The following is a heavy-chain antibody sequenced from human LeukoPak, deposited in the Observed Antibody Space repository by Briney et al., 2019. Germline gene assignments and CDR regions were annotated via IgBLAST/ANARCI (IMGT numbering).Heavy chain of an antibody. V-gene: IGHV1-69*01. CDR2: IIPIFGTA. CDR1: GGTFSSYA. D-gene: IGHD4-17*01. Sequence: SVKVSCKASGGTFSSYAISWVRQAPGQGLEWMGGIIPIFGTANYAQKFRGRVTITADESTSTAYMELSSLRSEDTAVYYCARDYGDPGYYYGMDVWGQGTTVTVSS. CDR3: ARDYGDPGYYYGMDV. J-gene: IGHJ6*02.